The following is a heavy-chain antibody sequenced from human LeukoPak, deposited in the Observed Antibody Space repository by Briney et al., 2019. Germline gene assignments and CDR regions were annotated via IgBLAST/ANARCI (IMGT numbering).Heavy chain of an antibody. CDR3: ARVGYGDYHFDY. J-gene: IGHJ4*02. CDR2: ISYDGSNK. D-gene: IGHD4-17*01. CDR1: GFTFSSYA. V-gene: IGHV3-30-3*01. Sequence: PGGSLRLSCAASGFTFSSYAMHWVRQAPGKGLEWVAVISYDGSNKYYADSVKGRFTISRDNSKNTLYLQMNSLRAEDTAVYYCARVGYGDYHFDYWGQGTLVTVSS.